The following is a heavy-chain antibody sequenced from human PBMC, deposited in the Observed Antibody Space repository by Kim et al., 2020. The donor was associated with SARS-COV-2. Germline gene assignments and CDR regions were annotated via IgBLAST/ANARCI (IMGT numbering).Heavy chain of an antibody. CDR1: GYRFSSYG. CDR2: ISGYNSNK. CDR3: ARDEYGSGIYGMDV. J-gene: IGHJ6*02. Sequence: ASVKVSCKASGYRFSSYGISWVRQAPGQGPEWMGWISGYNSNKNYAQKFQGRVTMTTDTSTSTAYMELRSLRSDDTAVYYCARDEYGSGIYGMDVWGQGTTVTVSS. D-gene: IGHD3-10*01. V-gene: IGHV1-18*01.